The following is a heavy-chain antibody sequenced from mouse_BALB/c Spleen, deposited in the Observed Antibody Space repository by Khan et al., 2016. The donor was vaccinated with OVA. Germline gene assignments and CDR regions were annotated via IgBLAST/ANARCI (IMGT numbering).Heavy chain of an antibody. V-gene: IGHV2-6-1*01. CDR1: GFSLTSYG. CDR2: IWSAGST. CDR3: ARHDRYFYAMDY. D-gene: IGHD2-14*01. Sequence: VELVESGPGLVAPSQSLSITCTISGFSLTSYGVHWVRQPPGKGLEWLVVIWSAGSTTYNSALKSRLSITKDNSKSQVFLKMNSLQIDDTAMYYCARHDRYFYAMDYWGQGTSVTVSS. J-gene: IGHJ4*01.